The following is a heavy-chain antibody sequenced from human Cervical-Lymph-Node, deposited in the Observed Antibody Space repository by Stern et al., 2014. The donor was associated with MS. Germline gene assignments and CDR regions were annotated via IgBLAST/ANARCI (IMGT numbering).Heavy chain of an antibody. J-gene: IGHJ4*02. V-gene: IGHV4-31*03. CDR2: IYYSGST. D-gene: IGHD6-13*01. CDR3: ARVRYSSSWYYFDY. CDR1: GGSISSGGYY. Sequence: VQLEESGPGLVKPSQTLSLTCTVSGGSISSGGYYWSWIRQHPGKGLEWTGYIYYSGSTYYNPSLKSRVTISVDTSKNQFSLKLSSVTAADTAVYYCARVRYSSSWYYFDYWGQGTLVTVSS.